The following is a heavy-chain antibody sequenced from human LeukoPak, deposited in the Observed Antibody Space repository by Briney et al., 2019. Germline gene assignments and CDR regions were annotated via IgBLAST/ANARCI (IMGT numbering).Heavy chain of an antibody. Sequence: GASVKVSCKASGYSLTSYAVSWVRQAPGQRPEWMGWISGYNGKTNYVQKLQGRVTMTTDTSTSTAYMELRSLRSDDTAVYYCAVGYSGSFYELGSFDYWGQGTLVTVSS. CDR3: AVGYSGSFYELGSFDY. J-gene: IGHJ4*02. D-gene: IGHD1-26*01. CDR1: GYSLTSYA. V-gene: IGHV1-18*01. CDR2: ISGYNGKT.